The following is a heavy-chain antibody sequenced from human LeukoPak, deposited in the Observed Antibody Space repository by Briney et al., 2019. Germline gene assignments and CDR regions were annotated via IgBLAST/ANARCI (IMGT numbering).Heavy chain of an antibody. V-gene: IGHV3-7*03. CDR3: AKDGPDYGDYRFRVQADWFDP. CDR1: GFTFTKYW. J-gene: IGHJ5*02. Sequence: GGSLRLSCAASGFTFTKYWMSWVRQAPGKGLEWVANIKQDGSEKYYVDSVKGRFTISRDNVKNSLHLQMNSLRAEDTAVYYCAKDGPDYGDYRFRVQADWFDPWGQGTLVTVSS. CDR2: IKQDGSEK. D-gene: IGHD4-17*01.